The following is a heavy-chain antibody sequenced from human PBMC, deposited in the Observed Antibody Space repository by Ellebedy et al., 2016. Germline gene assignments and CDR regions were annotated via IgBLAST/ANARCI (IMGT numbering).Heavy chain of an antibody. CDR2: ISGRGDRT. J-gene: IGHJ4*02. V-gene: IGHV3-23*01. D-gene: IGHD2-15*01. CDR3: ATSLLAGGAVDN. Sequence: GESLKISXGASGFIFGNIAMTWVRQAPGKGLDWVSSISGRGDRTYYADSVKGRFTISRDNGKNTLYLQMNSLRVEDTAIYYCATSLLAGGAVDNWGQGTLVTVSS. CDR1: GFIFGNIA.